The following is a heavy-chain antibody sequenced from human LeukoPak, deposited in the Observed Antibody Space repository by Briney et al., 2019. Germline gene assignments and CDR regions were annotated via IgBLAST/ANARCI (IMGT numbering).Heavy chain of an antibody. D-gene: IGHD6-6*01. CDR3: TYTYSSTSQDY. CDR1: GGSFSGYY. CDR2: IRSKANSYAT. J-gene: IGHJ4*02. V-gene: IGHV3-73*01. Sequence: ETLSLTCAVYGGSFSGYYWSWVRQASGKGLEWVGRIRSKANSYATAYAASVKGRFTISRDDSKNTAYLQMNSLKTEDTAVYYCTYTYSSTSQDYWGQGTLVTVSS.